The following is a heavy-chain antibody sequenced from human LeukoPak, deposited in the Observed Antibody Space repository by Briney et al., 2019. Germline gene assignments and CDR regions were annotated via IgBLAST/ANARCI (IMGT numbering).Heavy chain of an antibody. V-gene: IGHV3-33*01. CDR2: IWYDGSND. CDR3: ARGTPSSSGWLYYGMDV. CDR1: GFSFGIYS. J-gene: IGHJ6*02. Sequence: GGSLRLSCAASGFSFGIYSMRWARQVPGKGLEWVAVIWYDGSNDNYAESVKGRFTISRDNSKNTLYLQMNSLGAEDTAVYYCARGTPSSSGWLYYGMDVWGQGTTVTVSS. D-gene: IGHD6-19*01.